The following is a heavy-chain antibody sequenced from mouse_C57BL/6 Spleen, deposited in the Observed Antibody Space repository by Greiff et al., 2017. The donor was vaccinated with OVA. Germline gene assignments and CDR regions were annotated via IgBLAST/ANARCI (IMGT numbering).Heavy chain of an antibody. CDR2: IYPRSGNT. J-gene: IGHJ2*01. CDR1: GEKGKREE. CDR3: ASYVGADY. D-gene: IGHD1-1*01. Sequence: QGQMQKEGEERERKGEGGKREGKEEGEKGKREERRGGKKRKDNRSVKKVEIYPRSGNTYYNEKFKGKATLTADKSSSTAYMELRSLTSEDSAVYFCASYVGADYWGQGTTLTVSS. V-gene: IGHV1-81*01.